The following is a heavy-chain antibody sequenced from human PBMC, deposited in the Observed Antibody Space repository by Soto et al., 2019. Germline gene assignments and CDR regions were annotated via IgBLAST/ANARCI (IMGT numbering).Heavy chain of an antibody. V-gene: IGHV4-39*01. CDR3: ARHPLTGVPLYP. Sequence: PSETLSLTCTVSGGSISSSSYYWGWIRQPPGKGLEWIGSIYYGGSTYYNPSLKSRVTISVDTSKNQFSLKLSSVTAADTAVYYGARHPLTGVPLYPWGKGSLVTVSS. CDR1: GGSISSSSYY. D-gene: IGHD7-27*01. J-gene: IGHJ5*02. CDR2: IYYGGST.